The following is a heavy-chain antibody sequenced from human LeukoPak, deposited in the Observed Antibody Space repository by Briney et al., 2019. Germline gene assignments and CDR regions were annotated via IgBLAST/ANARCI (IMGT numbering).Heavy chain of an antibody. CDR3: AKDHYEDYSTYYYYYYGMDV. V-gene: IGHV3-30*18. D-gene: IGHD4-11*01. J-gene: IGHJ6*02. Sequence: GGSLRLSCAASGFTFSSYGMHWVRQAPGKGLEWVAVISYDGSNKYYADSVKGRFTISRDNSKNTLYLQMNSLRAEDTAVYYCAKDHYEDYSTYYYYYYGMDVWGQGTTVTVSS. CDR2: ISYDGSNK. CDR1: GFTFSSYG.